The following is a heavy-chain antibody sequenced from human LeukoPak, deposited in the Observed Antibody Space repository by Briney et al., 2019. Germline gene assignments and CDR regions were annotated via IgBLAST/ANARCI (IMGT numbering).Heavy chain of an antibody. Sequence: PGGSLTRSCAASGFTFSSYWMHWVRQAPGKGLVWVSHINSDGSSTTYADSVKGRFTISRDNAKNTPYLQMNSLRAEDTAVYYCARDRPNYAFDIWGQRTIVAVSS. CDR2: INSDGSST. V-gene: IGHV3-74*01. CDR3: ARDRPNYAFDI. CDR1: GFTFSSYW. D-gene: IGHD1-1*01. J-gene: IGHJ3*02.